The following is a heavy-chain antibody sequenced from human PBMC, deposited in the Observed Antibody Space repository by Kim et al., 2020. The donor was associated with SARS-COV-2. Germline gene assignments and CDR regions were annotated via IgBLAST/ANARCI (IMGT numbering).Heavy chain of an antibody. Sequence: ASVKVSCKASGYTFTSYAMNWVRQAPGQGLEWMGWINTNTGNPTYAQGFTGRFVFSLDTSVSTAYLQISSLKAEDTAVYYCAREKIAAAATRWFDPWGQGTLVTVSS. CDR1: GYTFTSYA. CDR2: INTNTGNP. J-gene: IGHJ5*02. V-gene: IGHV7-4-1*02. D-gene: IGHD6-13*01. CDR3: AREKIAAAATRWFDP.